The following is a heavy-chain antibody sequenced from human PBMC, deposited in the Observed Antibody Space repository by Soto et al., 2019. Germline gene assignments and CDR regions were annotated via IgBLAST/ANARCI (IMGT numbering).Heavy chain of an antibody. CDR3: ARGRYGDY. D-gene: IGHD1-1*01. CDR2: ISAHNGNT. J-gene: IGHJ4*02. V-gene: IGHV1-18*01. CDR1: GYAFTTYG. Sequence: VHLVQSGAEVKKPGASVKVSCQGSGYAFTTYGITWVRQAPGQGLEWMGWISAHNGNTNYAQKLQGRVTVTRDTSTSTAYMELRSLRYDDTAVYYCARGRYGDYWGQGARVTVSS.